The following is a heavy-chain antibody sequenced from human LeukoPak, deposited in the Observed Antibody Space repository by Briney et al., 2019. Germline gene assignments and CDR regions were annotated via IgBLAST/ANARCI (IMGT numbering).Heavy chain of an antibody. J-gene: IGHJ4*02. CDR1: GFTFSSRDW. CDR3: AKDRRGYTGSQTSNDY. D-gene: IGHD5-12*01. CDR2: IKQDGSEK. Sequence: GGSLRLSCVASGFTFSSRDWMTWVRQAPGKGLEWVANIKQDGSEKNYVDSVKGRFTISRDNSKNTLYLQMNSLRAEDTAVYYCAKDRRGYTGSQTSNDYWGQGTLVTVSS. V-gene: IGHV3-7*03.